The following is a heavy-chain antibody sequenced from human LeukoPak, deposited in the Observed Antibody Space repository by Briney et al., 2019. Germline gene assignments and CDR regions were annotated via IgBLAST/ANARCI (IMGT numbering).Heavy chain of an antibody. J-gene: IGHJ4*02. V-gene: IGHV1-18*01. CDR2: ISAYNGNT. CDR3: ARSRDSKVYYYFDY. D-gene: IGHD4-4*01. Sequence: ASVKVSCKASGYTFTSYGISWVRQAPGQGLEWMGWISAYNGNTNYAQKLQGRVTMTTDTSTSTAYMELRSLRSDDTAVYYCARSRDSKVYYYFDYWGQGTLVTVSS. CDR1: GYTFTSYG.